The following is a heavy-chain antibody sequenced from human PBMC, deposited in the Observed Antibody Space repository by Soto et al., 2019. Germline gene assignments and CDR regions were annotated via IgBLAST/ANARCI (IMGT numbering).Heavy chain of an antibody. Sequence: QVQLVQSGAEVKKPGSSVKVSCKASGGTFSSYAISWVRQAPGQGLEWMGGVIPIFGTANYAQKFQGRVTITADESTSTAYMELGSLRSEDTAVYYCARAAEYGGNSGFSDWSIYSFWGQGTLDIVSS. V-gene: IGHV1-69*01. D-gene: IGHD2-21*02. J-gene: IGHJ4*02. CDR3: ARAAEYGGNSGFSDWSIYSF. CDR1: GGTFSSYA. CDR2: VIPIFGTA.